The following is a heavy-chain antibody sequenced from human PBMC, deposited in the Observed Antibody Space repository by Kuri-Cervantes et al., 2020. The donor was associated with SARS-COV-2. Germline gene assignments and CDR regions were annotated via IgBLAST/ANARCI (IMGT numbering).Heavy chain of an antibody. J-gene: IGHJ5*02. Sequence: GGTLRLSCAASRFTFSSYGMHWVRQAPGKGLEWVAFIRYDGSNKYYADSVKGRFTISRDNSKNTLYLQMNSLRAEDTAVYYCAKEGFIRALGGWFDPWGQGTLVTVSS. CDR3: AKEGFIRALGGWFDP. CDR1: RFTFSSYG. D-gene: IGHD1-26*01. V-gene: IGHV3-30*02. CDR2: IRYDGSNK.